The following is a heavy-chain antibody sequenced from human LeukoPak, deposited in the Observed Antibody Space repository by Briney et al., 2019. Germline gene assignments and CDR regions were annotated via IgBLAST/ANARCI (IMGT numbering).Heavy chain of an antibody. CDR1: GGSISSSSYY. D-gene: IGHD2-2*01. CDR2: ISDSGGTT. V-gene: IGHV3-23*01. CDR3: AKSSDGSTSFDQ. J-gene: IGHJ4*02. Sequence: ETLSLTCTVSGGSISSSSYYWGWVRQAPGKGLEWVSGISDSGGTTYYVDSVKGRFTISRDNSKNTLCLQINSLRAEDMALYYCAKSSDGSTSFDQWGQGTLVTVSS.